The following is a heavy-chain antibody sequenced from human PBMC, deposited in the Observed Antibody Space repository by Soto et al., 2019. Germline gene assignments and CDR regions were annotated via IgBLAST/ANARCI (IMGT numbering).Heavy chain of an antibody. CDR2: IYWDDDK. CDR1: GFSLSTSGVG. D-gene: IGHD1-1*01. J-gene: IGHJ4*02. V-gene: IGHV2-5*02. Sequence: QITLEESGPTRVKPTQSLALTCTFSGFSLSTSGVGVGWVRQPPGKALEWLALIYWDDDKRYSPSLQSRLTNNKDTSKNPVVLIMINMHPSDTATYYCAHSPWTGTTAYFDYWGQGTLVTVSS. CDR3: AHSPWTGTTAYFDY.